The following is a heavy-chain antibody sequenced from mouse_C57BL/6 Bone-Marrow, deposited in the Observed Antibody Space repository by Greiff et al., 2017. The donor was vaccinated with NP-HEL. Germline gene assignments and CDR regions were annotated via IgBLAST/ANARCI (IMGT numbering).Heavy chain of an antibody. D-gene: IGHD2-10*01. CDR3: ARVPPSYHFDY. CDR1: GYTFTDYN. Sequence: EVQLQESAPELVKPGASVKIPCKASGYTFTDYNMDWVKQSHGKSLEWIGDINPNNGGTIYNQKFKGKATLTVDKSSSTAYMELRSLTSEDTAVYYCARVPPSYHFDYWGQGTTLTVSS. V-gene: IGHV1-18*01. CDR2: INPNNGGT. J-gene: IGHJ2*01.